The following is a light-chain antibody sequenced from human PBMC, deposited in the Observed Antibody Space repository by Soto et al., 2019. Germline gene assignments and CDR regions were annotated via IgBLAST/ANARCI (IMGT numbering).Light chain of an antibody. V-gene: IGKV3-15*01. CDR1: QSVSTN. CDR3: QQFNKWPRT. Sequence: VMTQSPATLSVSPGERATLSCRASQSVSTNLAWYQQRPGQAPRLIISGAYTRATGIPARFSGSGSGTEFTLTISSLQSEHFAIYYCQQFNKWPRTFGQGTKVHI. J-gene: IGKJ1*01. CDR2: GAY.